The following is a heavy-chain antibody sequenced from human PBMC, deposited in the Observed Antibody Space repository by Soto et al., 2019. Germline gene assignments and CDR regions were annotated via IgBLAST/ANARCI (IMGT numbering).Heavy chain of an antibody. D-gene: IGHD3-22*01. Sequence: PGESLKISCKGSGYSFIDYWIGWVRQVPGKGLDWLGVIYPGDFDTRYSPSFQVQVTISADKFISTAYLQWSSLKASDTAMYYCARPIGALSTTDFTYWGQGTLVTVSS. CDR3: ARPIGALSTTDFTY. CDR2: IYPGDFDT. V-gene: IGHV5-51*01. CDR1: GYSFIDYW. J-gene: IGHJ4*02.